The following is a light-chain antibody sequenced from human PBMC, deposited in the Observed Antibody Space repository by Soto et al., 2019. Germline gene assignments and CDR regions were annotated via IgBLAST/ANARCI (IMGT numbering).Light chain of an antibody. V-gene: IGLV2-14*01. J-gene: IGLJ1*01. CDR1: SSDVGGYNY. CDR3: SSYSSGITTFV. CDR2: EVS. Sequence: QRAITQSAYGVGSAGQSITISCTGTSSDVGGYNYVSWYQQYPGKAPKLMIYEVSNRPSGVSNRFSGSKSGNTASLTISGLQSEDAADYYCSSYSSGITTFVYGTGPRSPS.